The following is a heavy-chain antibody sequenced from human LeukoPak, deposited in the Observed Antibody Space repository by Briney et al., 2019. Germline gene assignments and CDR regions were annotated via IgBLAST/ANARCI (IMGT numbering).Heavy chain of an antibody. J-gene: IGHJ4*02. V-gene: IGHV4-59*01. CDR3: ARGGGWPGFFDY. D-gene: IGHD1-26*01. CDR2: IYYSGDT. Sequence: PPETLPLTCTVSGGSISTYYWSWIRQPPGKGLEWIGYIYYSGDTNYNPSLKSRVTISVDTSKNQFSLKLSSLTAADTAVFYCARGGGWPGFFDYWGQGTLVTVSS. CDR1: GGSISTYY.